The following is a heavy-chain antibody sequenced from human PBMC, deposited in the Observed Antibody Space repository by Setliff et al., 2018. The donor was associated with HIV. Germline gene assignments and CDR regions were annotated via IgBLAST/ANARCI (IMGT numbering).Heavy chain of an antibody. CDR1: GDIPRHYG. Sequence: SVKVSCKASGDIPRHYGFNCVRQAPGQGLVWVGSVIPVFGETHYAQRFQGRVTITEDRSSNTAYMEIMSLRSDDTATYYCGRGVLYALSEYCGPDSLVTVSS. CDR2: VIPVFGET. D-gene: IGHD3-16*01. V-gene: IGHV1-69*13. CDR3: GRGVLYALSEY. J-gene: IGHJ4*02.